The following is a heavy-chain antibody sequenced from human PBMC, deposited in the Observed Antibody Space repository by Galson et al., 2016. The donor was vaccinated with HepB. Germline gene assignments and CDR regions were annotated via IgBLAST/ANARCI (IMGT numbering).Heavy chain of an antibody. CDR3: ARGPPEGCSSTSCYLGAFDI. CDR1: GASISDDDYY. V-gene: IGHV4-30-4*01. CDR2: IYNSGNT. J-gene: IGHJ3*02. D-gene: IGHD2-2*01. Sequence: TLSLTCTVSGASISDDDYYWSWIRQSPGKGLEWIGYIYNSGNTFYNPSLESRVTISLDTSKNLFSLKLLSVKAADTAVYYCARGPPEGCSSTSCYLGAFDIWGQGTMVTVS.